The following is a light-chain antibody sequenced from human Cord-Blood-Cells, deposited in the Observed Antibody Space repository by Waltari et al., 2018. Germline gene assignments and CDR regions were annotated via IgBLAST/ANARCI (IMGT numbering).Light chain of an antibody. Sequence: DIVMTQSPDSLAVSLGERATINCKSSQSVLYSSNNKNYLAWYQQKPGQPPKLLSYWESTRESGVPDRFSGSGSGTDFTLTISSLQAEDVAVYYCQQYYSTPFTFGPGTKVDIK. CDR3: QQYYSTPFT. J-gene: IGKJ3*01. CDR1: QSVLYSSNNKNY. CDR2: WES. V-gene: IGKV4-1*01.